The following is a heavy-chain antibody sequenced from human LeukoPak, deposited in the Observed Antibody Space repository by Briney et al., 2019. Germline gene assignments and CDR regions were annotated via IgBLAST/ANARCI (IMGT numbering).Heavy chain of an antibody. J-gene: IGHJ5*02. CDR3: ARDSGTTGELKFDP. CDR2: IYASGST. V-gene: IGHV4-4*07. CDR1: GASITSYY. Sequence: PSETLSLTCTVSGASITSYYWSWIRQPAGKGLEWIGRIYASGSTTYNPSLKSRVTMAVDTSKTQFSLKLSSVTAADTAVYYCARDSGTTGELKFDPWGQGTLVTVSA. D-gene: IGHD3-10*01.